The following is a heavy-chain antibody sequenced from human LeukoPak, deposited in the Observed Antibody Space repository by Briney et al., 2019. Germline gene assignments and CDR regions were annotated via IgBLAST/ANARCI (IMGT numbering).Heavy chain of an antibody. CDR1: GFTFSSYS. Sequence: KPGESLRLSCAASGFTFSSYSMNWVRQAPGKGLEWVSSISSSSSYIYYADSVKGRFTISRDNAKNSLYLQMNSLRAEDTAVYYCARDEERGYSYGYPYYYYYYYMDVWGKGTTVTVSS. V-gene: IGHV3-21*01. D-gene: IGHD5-18*01. J-gene: IGHJ6*03. CDR3: ARDEERGYSYGYPYYYYYYYMDV. CDR2: ISSSSSYI.